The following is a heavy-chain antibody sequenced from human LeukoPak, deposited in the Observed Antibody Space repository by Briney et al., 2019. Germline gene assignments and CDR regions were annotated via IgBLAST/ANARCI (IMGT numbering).Heavy chain of an antibody. V-gene: IGHV3-23*01. D-gene: IGHD6-13*01. CDR2: ISGSGGTT. Sequence: PGGSLRLSCVASGFTFSRYSMSWVRQAPGKGLEWVSGISGSGGTTYYADSVKGRFTISRDDSKSTMYLQMNNLRVEDTAVYYCAKSRVATGTFYFDYWGQGTLVTVSS. CDR3: AKSRVATGTFYFDY. CDR1: GFTFSRYS. J-gene: IGHJ4*02.